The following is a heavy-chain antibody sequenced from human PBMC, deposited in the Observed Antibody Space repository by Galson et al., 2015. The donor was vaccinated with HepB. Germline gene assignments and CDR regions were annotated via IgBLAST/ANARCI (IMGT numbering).Heavy chain of an antibody. CDR3: ARIHASDSALYYFDY. D-gene: IGHD1-26*01. J-gene: IGHJ4*02. Sequence: SLRLSCAASGFTFSSYSMNWVRQAPGKGLEWVSSISSSSSYIYYADSVKGRFTISRDNAKNSLYLQMNSLRAEDTAVYYCARIHASDSALYYFDYWGQGTLVTASS. V-gene: IGHV3-21*01. CDR1: GFTFSSYS. CDR2: ISSSSSYI.